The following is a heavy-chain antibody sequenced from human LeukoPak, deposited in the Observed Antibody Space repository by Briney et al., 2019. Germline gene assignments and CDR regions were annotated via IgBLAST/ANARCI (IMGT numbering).Heavy chain of an antibody. V-gene: IGHV1-18*01. Sequence: ASVKVSCKASGYTFTSYGISWVRQAPGQGLEWMGWISAYNGNTNYAQKLQGRVTMTTDTSTSTAYMELSRLRSDDTAVYYCARVGAARPDFDYWGQGTLVTVSS. D-gene: IGHD6-6*01. CDR3: ARVGAARPDFDY. CDR1: GYTFTSYG. CDR2: ISAYNGNT. J-gene: IGHJ4*02.